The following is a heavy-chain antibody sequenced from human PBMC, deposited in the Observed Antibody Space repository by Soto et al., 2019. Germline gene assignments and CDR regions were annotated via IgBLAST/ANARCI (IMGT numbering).Heavy chain of an antibody. Sequence: GGSLRLSCEASGFTFSSYDMHWVRQAPGKGLEWVAIIWYDGSNKNYADSVKDRFTISRDKSKNTLYLQMSSLRAEDTAVYYCARQAYDSSGYYSDYWGQGTLVTVSS. J-gene: IGHJ4*02. D-gene: IGHD3-22*01. CDR3: ARQAYDSSGYYSDY. CDR2: IWYDGSNK. V-gene: IGHV3-33*01. CDR1: GFTFSSYD.